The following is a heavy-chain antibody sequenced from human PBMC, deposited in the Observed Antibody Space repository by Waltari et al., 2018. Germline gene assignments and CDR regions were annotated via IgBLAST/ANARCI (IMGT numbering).Heavy chain of an antibody. J-gene: IGHJ4*02. CDR1: GFTVGNNF. D-gene: IGHD1-1*01. CDR3: AKVDNVGLNNY. V-gene: IGHV3-53*01. CDR2: IYSGGST. Sequence: EVQLVESGGDLIQPGGSLRLSCAASGFTVGNNFMGWVRQAPGKGLVWVSVIYSGGSTNYIDSVRGRFTISRDRSKNTLYLQMNSLRAEDTAVYYCAKVDNVGLNNYWGQGTLVTVSS.